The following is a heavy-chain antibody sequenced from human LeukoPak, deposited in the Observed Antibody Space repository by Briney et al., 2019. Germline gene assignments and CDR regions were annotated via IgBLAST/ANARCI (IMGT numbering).Heavy chain of an antibody. CDR2: ISSSGNAI. V-gene: IGHV3-48*03. CDR1: CFTFSSFE. CDR3: AREGSTTGVRYYSYGLDV. Sequence: GGSLRLSCAASCFTFSSFEMNWVRQAPGKGLEWVSYISSSGNAIHYADSVKGRFTISRDNARNSLYLQMNSLRAEDTAVYYCAREGSTTGVRYYSYGLDVWGQGTTVTVSS. D-gene: IGHD2-8*01. J-gene: IGHJ6*02.